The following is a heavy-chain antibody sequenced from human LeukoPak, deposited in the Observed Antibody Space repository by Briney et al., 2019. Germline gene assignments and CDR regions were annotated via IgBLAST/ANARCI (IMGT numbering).Heavy chain of an antibody. J-gene: IGHJ4*02. D-gene: IGHD1-14*01. CDR2: VSPDGSST. CDR1: GFTFSSYW. V-gene: IGHV3-74*01. Sequence: GGSLRLSCTTSGFTFSSYWMYWVRQAPGKGLVWVSRVSPDGSSTTYADSVKGRFTISRDNAKNTLFLQMSSLRAEDTAVYYWARTGGTNRGIDYWGQGSLVTVSS. CDR3: ARTGGTNRGIDY.